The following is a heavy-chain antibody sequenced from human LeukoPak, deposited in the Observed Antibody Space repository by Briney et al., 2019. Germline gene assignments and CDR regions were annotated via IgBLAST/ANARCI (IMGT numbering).Heavy chain of an antibody. CDR1: GFTFSSYG. V-gene: IGHV3-23*01. D-gene: IGHD6-13*01. Sequence: PGGSLRLSCAASGFTFSSYGMSWVRQAPGKGLEWVSGISNSGGSTYYADSVKGRFTISRDNSKNTLYLQMNSLRAEDTAVYYCAKGSSWFIDYWGQGTLVTVSS. CDR2: ISNSGGST. CDR3: AKGSSWFIDY. J-gene: IGHJ4*02.